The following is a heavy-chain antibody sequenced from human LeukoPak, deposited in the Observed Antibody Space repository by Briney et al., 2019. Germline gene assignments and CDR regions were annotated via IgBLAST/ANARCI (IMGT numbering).Heavy chain of an antibody. CDR2: IFGSGGST. V-gene: IGHV3-23*01. D-gene: IGHD6-19*01. Sequence: PGGSLRLSCAASGFTFISYAMYWVRQAPGKGLEWVSGIFGSGGSTHYADSVKGRFTISRDNSKTTVYLQMNSLRAEDTAVYYCAKTTTGYSSGRFPGWPVYYWGRGTLVTVSS. CDR1: GFTFISYA. CDR3: AKTTTGYSSGRFPGWPVYY. J-gene: IGHJ4*02.